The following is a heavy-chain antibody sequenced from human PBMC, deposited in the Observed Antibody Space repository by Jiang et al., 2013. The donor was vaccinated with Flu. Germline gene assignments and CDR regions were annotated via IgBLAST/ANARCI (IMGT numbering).Heavy chain of an antibody. Sequence: GAEVKKPGSSVKVSCKASGGTFSSYAISWVRQAPGQGLEWMGRIIPILGIANYAQKFQGRVTITADKSTSTAYMELSSLRSEDTAVYYCARETVGWYYFDYWGQGTLVTVSS. CDR1: GGTFSSYA. V-gene: IGHV1-69*04. CDR2: IIPILGIA. D-gene: IGHD2-15*01. J-gene: IGHJ4*02. CDR3: ARETVGWYYFDY.